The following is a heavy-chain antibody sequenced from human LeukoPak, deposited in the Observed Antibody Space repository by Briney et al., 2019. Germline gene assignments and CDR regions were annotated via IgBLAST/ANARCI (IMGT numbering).Heavy chain of an antibody. V-gene: IGHV4-34*01. CDR3: ARRFFYYYGSGSYFMAGFYDY. D-gene: IGHD3-10*01. CDR2: INHSGST. Sequence: KPSETLSLTCAVYGGSFSGYYWSWIRQPPGKGLEWIGEINHSGSTNYNPSLKSRVTISVDTSKNQFSLKLSSVTAADTAVYYCARRFFYYYGSGSYFMAGFYDYWGQGTLVTVSS. J-gene: IGHJ4*02. CDR1: GGSFSGYY.